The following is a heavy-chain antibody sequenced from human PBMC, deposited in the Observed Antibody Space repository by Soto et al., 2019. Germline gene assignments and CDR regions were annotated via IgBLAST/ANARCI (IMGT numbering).Heavy chain of an antibody. CDR1: GYTFTSYD. CDR2: MNPNSGNT. J-gene: IGHJ6*02. Sequence: GASVKVSCKASGYTFTSYDINWVRQATGQGLEWMGWMNPNSGNTGYAQKFQGRVTMTRNTSIGTAYMELSSLRSEDTAVYYCARVPSDYDILTGIRYYYGMDVWGQGTTVTVSS. D-gene: IGHD3-9*01. CDR3: ARVPSDYDILTGIRYYYGMDV. V-gene: IGHV1-8*01.